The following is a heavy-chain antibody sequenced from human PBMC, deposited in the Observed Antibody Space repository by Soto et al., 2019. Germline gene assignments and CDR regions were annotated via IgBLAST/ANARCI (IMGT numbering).Heavy chain of an antibody. V-gene: IGHV1-69*12. J-gene: IGHJ6*02. Sequence: QVQLVQSGAEVKKPGSSVKVSCKASGGTFSSYAISWVRQAPGQGLEWMGGIIPIFGTANYAQKFQGRVTITADESTSTAYMELSSLRSEDTAVYYCAGLSWSGSYYDFCYYGMDVWGQGTTVTVSS. D-gene: IGHD1-26*01. CDR2: IIPIFGTA. CDR1: GGTFSSYA. CDR3: AGLSWSGSYYDFCYYGMDV.